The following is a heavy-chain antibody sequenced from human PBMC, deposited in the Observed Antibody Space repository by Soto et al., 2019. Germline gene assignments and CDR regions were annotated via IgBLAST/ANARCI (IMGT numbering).Heavy chain of an antibody. Sequence: PGGSLRLSCAASGFTFSSYEMNWVRQAPGKGLEWVSYISSSGSTIYYADSVKGRFTISRDNAKNSLYLQMNSLRAEDTAVYYCAREGSRSSGYYYFDYWGQGTLVTVSS. D-gene: IGHD6-19*01. V-gene: IGHV3-48*03. CDR2: ISSSGSTI. J-gene: IGHJ4*02. CDR3: AREGSRSSGYYYFDY. CDR1: GFTFSSYE.